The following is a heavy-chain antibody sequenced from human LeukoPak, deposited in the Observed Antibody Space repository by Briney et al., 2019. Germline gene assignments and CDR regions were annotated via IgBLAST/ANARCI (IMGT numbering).Heavy chain of an antibody. CDR2: IKKDGSEK. D-gene: IGHD5-18*01. CDR1: GFTFSSYW. J-gene: IGHJ4*02. Sequence: PGGSLRLSCAASGFTFSSYWVSWVRQAPGKGLEWVANIKKDGSEKYYVDSVKGRFTISRDSAKTSLYLQMISLRAEDTAVYYCARHLSGVTGYTYGRGIDYWGQGTLVTVSS. CDR3: ARHLSGVTGYTYGRGIDY. V-gene: IGHV3-7*01.